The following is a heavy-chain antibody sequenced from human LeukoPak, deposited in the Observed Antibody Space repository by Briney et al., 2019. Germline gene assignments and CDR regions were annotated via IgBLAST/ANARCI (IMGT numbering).Heavy chain of an antibody. V-gene: IGHV3-33*01. CDR3: ARDTIVATIPYYYYGMDV. Sequence: PGRSLRLSCAASGFTFSSYGMHWVRQAPGKGLEWVAVIWYDGSNKYYADSVKGRFTISRDSSKNTLYLQMNSLRAEDTAVYYCARDTIVATIPYYYYGMDVWGKGTTVTVSS. D-gene: IGHD5-12*01. CDR2: IWYDGSNK. CDR1: GFTFSSYG. J-gene: IGHJ6*04.